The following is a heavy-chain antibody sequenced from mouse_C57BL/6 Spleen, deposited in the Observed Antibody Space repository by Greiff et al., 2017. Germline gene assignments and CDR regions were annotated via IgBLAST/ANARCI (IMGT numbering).Heavy chain of an antibody. CDR1: GYTFTSYW. V-gene: IGHV1-61*01. CDR2: IYPSDSET. Sequence: QVQLKQPGAELVRPGSSVKLSCKASGYTFTSYWMDWVKQRPGQGLEWIGNIYPSDSETHYNQKFKDKATLTVDKSSSTAYMQLSSLTSEDSAVYYCARLITTVVERDYWGQGTTLTVSS. CDR3: ARLITTVVERDY. D-gene: IGHD1-1*01. J-gene: IGHJ2*01.